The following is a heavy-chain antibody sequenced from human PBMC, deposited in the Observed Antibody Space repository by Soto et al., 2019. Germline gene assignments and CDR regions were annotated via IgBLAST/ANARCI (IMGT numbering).Heavy chain of an antibody. V-gene: IGHV1-18*01. D-gene: IGHD2-21*02. CDR3: TRAGTALDDYDGMDA. CDR2: SNTHNGNT. J-gene: IGHJ6*02. CDR1: GYTFTTYG. Sequence: QVQLEQSAPEVKKPGASVKVSCKASGYTFTTYGISWVRQAPGQGLEWLGWSNTHNGNTTYAQNPQGRVIMTADTSPRKASTKLRSMIAEDTSIYSRTRAGTALDDYDGMDAWGQGTTVTVSS.